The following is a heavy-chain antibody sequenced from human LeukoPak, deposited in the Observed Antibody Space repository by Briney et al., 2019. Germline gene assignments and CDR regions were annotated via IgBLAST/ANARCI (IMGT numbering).Heavy chain of an antibody. V-gene: IGHV3-43D*03. J-gene: IGHJ4*02. CDR1: GFTFDDHA. D-gene: IGHD5-24*01. CDR3: AKDGRRDGYNWADY. CDR2: ISWDGGST. Sequence: GGSLRLSCAASGFTFDDHAMHWVRHAPGKGLEWVSLISWDGGSTYYADSVKGRFTISRDNSKNSLYLQMNSLRAEDTALYYCAKDGRRDGYNWADYWGQGTLVTVSS.